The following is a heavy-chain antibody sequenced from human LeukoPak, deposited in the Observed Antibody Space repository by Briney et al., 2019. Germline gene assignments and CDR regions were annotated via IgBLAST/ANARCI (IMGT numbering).Heavy chain of an antibody. CDR3: AGEGFYDFWSGNTGPIPAFDI. CDR1: GGTFSSYA. Sequence: GASVKVPCKASGGTFSSYAISWVRQAPGQGLEWMGRIIPIFGTANYAQKFQGRVTITADKSTSTAYMELSSLRSEDTAVYYCAGEGFYDFWSGNTGPIPAFDIWGQGTMVTVSS. V-gene: IGHV1-69*06. D-gene: IGHD3-3*01. CDR2: IIPIFGTA. J-gene: IGHJ3*02.